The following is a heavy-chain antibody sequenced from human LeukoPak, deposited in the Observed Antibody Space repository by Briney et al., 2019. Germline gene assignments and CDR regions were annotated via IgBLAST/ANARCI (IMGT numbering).Heavy chain of an antibody. CDR1: GYSFTSNW. V-gene: IGHV5-10-1*01. D-gene: IGHD3-10*01. CDR2: IVPIDSYT. CDR3: AILLWFGELW. Sequence: GDSLKISCKGPGYSFTSNWISWVRQMPGKGLEWMGGIVPIDSYTNYSPSFQGHVTISADKSISTAYLQWSSLKASDTAMYYCAILLWFGELWWGQGTLVTVSS. J-gene: IGHJ4*02.